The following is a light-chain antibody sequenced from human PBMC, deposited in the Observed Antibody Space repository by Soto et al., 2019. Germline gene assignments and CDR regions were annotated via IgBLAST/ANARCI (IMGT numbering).Light chain of an antibody. CDR2: QND. Sequence: QSVLTQPPSASGTPGQRVTISCSGSSSNIGSNYVYWYQQLPGTAPKLLIYQNDQRPSGVPDRFSGSKSGTSVSLAISGLRSEDEADYYCAAWDDSLSAVVFGGGTKLTVL. CDR1: SSNIGSNY. CDR3: AAWDDSLSAVV. J-gene: IGLJ2*01. V-gene: IGLV1-47*01.